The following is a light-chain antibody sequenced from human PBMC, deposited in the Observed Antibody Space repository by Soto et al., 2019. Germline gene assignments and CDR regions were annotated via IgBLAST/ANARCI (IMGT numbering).Light chain of an antibody. CDR3: QQLNGSPPLT. V-gene: IGKV1-9*01. Sequence: DIQLTQSPSLLSASIGDRVTITCRASQGFDNYLAWYRQTPGEAPKLLIYGAYTLQSGGPRGFSGGGSGTEFSLTISSLQAEDFAIYYCQQLNGSPPLTFGQGTRVDIK. J-gene: IGKJ5*01. CDR1: QGFDNY. CDR2: GAY.